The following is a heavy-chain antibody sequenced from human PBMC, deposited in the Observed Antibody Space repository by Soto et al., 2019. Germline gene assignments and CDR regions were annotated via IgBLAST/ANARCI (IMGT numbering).Heavy chain of an antibody. CDR3: AIRVWGQQLVNFAP. CDR1: GYSFTSYD. D-gene: IGHD6-13*01. J-gene: IGHJ5*02. Sequence: GASVKVSCEASGYSFTSYDINWVRQATGQGLEWMGWMNPNSGNTGYAQKFQGRVTMTRNTSISTAYMELSSLRSEDTAVYYCAIRVWGQQLVNFAPWGQGTLVTVSS. V-gene: IGHV1-8*01. CDR2: MNPNSGNT.